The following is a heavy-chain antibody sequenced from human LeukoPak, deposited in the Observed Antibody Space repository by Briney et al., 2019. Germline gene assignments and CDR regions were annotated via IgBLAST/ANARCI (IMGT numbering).Heavy chain of an antibody. J-gene: IGHJ6*02. CDR1: GFTFSSYW. V-gene: IGHV3-7*03. CDR2: IKQDGSEK. D-gene: IGHD3-3*01. CDR3: ARTPSQEDYDFWSGYYPITYGMDV. Sequence: GGSLRLSCAASGFTFSSYWMSWVRQAPGKGLEWVANIKQDGSEKYYVDSVKGRFTISRDNAKNSLYLQMNSLRAEDTAVYYCARTPSQEDYDFWSGYYPITYGMDVWGQGTTVTVSS.